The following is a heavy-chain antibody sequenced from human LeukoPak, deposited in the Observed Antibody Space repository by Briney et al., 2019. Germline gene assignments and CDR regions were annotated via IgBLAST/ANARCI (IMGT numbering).Heavy chain of an antibody. D-gene: IGHD2-8*02. CDR2: IYYSGST. J-gene: IGHJ6*03. Sequence: SETLSLTCAVSGGSISNYYWSWIRQPPGKGLEWIGYIYYSGSTNYNPSLKSRVTISVDTSKNQFSLKLSSVTAADTAVYYCARVRTAPGYYYYYMDVWGKGTTVTVSS. CDR3: ARVRTAPGYYYYYMDV. V-gene: IGHV4-59*01. CDR1: GGSISNYY.